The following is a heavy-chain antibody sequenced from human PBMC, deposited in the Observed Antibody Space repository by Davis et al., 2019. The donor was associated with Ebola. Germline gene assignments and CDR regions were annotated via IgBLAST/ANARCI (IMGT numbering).Heavy chain of an antibody. Sequence: SETLSLTCTVSGGSISSSSYYWGWIRQPPGKGLEWIGSIYYSGSTYYNPSLKSRVTISVDPSKNQFSLKLRSVTAADTAVYYCARHGGLLWFGELLSPYYYDSSGYEYFDYWGQGTLVTVSS. CDR3: ARHGGLLWFGELLSPYYYDSSGYEYFDY. V-gene: IGHV4-39*01. CDR1: GGSISSSSYY. CDR2: IYYSGST. D-gene: IGHD3-22*01. J-gene: IGHJ4*02.